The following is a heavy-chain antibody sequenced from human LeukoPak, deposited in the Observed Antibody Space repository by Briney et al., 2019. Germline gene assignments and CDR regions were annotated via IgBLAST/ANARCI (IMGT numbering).Heavy chain of an antibody. D-gene: IGHD1-26*01. CDR1: GGSISSGGYY. CDR3: ARIRGWEGSRYYYYYYMDV. V-gene: IGHV4-61*08. Sequence: PSETLSLTCTVSGGSISSGGYYWSWIRQHPGKGLEWIGYIYYSGSTSYNPSLKSRVTISLDTSRTQFSLELASVTAADTAVYYCARIRGWEGSRYYYYYYMDVWGKGTTVTVSS. CDR2: IYYSGST. J-gene: IGHJ6*03.